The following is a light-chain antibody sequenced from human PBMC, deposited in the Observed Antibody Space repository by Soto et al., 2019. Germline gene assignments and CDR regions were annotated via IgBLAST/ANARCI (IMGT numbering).Light chain of an antibody. CDR3: CSYAGSSTWV. V-gene: IGLV2-23*01. J-gene: IGLJ3*02. Sequence: QSALTQPASVSGSPGQSITISCTGTSSDVGSYNLVSWYQQHPGKAPKLMIYEGSKRPSGVSNRFSGSKSGITASLTISGLQAEDEADYSCCSYAGSSTWVFGGGTKLTVL. CDR2: EGS. CDR1: SSDVGSYNL.